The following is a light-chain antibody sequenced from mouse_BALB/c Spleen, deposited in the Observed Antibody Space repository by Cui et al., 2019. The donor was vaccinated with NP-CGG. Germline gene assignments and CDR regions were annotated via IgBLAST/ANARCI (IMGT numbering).Light chain of an antibody. CDR3: ALWYSNHWV. CDR2: GTN. CDR1: TGAGTTSNY. Sequence: QALVTQASALPASPGETVTLTCRSSTGAGTTSNYANWVEEKPDHLFTGLIGGTNNRAPGVPARFSGSLIGDKAALTITGAQTEDEAIYFCALWYSNHWVFGGGTKLTVL. J-gene: IGLJ1*01. V-gene: IGLV1*01.